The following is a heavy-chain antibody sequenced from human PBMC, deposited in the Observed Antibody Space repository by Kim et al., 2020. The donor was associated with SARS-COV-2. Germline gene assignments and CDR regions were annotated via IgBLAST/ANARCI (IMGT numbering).Heavy chain of an antibody. CDR2: MNPNSGNT. CDR3: ARSSVGQSCTGGSCYHFDM. CDR1: GDTFTSD. Sequence: ASVKVSCKAFGDTFTSDINWVRQATGQGLEWMGWMNPNSGNTAYAQKFQGRVTMTRSTSVSTAYMELSSLRSDDTAVHYCARSSVGQSCTGGSCYHFDMRGQGTLVTVSS. J-gene: IGHJ4*02. D-gene: IGHD2-15*01. V-gene: IGHV1-8*01.